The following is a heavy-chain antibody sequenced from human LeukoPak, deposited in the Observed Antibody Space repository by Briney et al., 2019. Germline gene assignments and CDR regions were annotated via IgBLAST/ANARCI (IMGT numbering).Heavy chain of an antibody. V-gene: IGHV4-59*01. CDR2: IYYSGST. J-gene: IGHJ4*02. CDR1: GGSISSYY. CDR3: ARATPLVVVTATRFDY. Sequence: SETLSLTRTVSGGSISSYYWSWIRQPPGKGLEWIGYIYYSGSTNYNPSLKSRVTISVDTSKNQFSLKLSSVTAADTAVYYCARATPLVVVTATRFDYWGQGTLVTVSS. D-gene: IGHD2-21*02.